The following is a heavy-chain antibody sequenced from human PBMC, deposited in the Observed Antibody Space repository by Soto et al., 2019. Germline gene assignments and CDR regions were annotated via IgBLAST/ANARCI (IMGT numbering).Heavy chain of an antibody. CDR2: IYYSGST. CDR3: ARGGYYFYYGMDV. Sequence: SETLSLTCTVSGGSISSGGYYWSWIRQHPGKGLEWIGYIYYSGSTYYDPSLKSRVTISVDTSKSQFSLKLSSVTAADTAVYYCARGGYYFYYGMDVWGQGTTVTVSS. V-gene: IGHV4-31*02. CDR1: GGSISSGGYY. J-gene: IGHJ6*02.